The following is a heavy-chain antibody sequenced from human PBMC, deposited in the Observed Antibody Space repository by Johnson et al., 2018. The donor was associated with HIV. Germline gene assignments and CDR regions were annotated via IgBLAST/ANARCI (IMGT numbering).Heavy chain of an antibody. CDR1: GFTFSSYA. CDR2: ISYDGSNK. V-gene: IGHV3-30-3*02. D-gene: IGHD3-10*01. Sequence: QMMLVESGGGVVQPGRSLRLSCAASGFTFSSYAMHWVRQAPGKGLEWVAVISYDGSNKFYADSVKGRFTISRDNSKNTLSLQMNSLRAEDTAVYYCAKRTQDAYGPHDA. J-gene: IGHJ3*01. CDR3: AKRTQDAYGPHDA.